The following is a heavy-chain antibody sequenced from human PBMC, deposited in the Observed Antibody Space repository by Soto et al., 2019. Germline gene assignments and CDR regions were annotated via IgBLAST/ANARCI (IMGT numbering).Heavy chain of an antibody. Sequence: PGGSLRLSCAASGFTFDNYAMAWVRRAPGKGLEWVSSIGYSGSSINYGDSVKGRFTISRDNSKNTLYLQMNSLRAEDTAVYYCAKDRDYSYLPPYYYGMDVWGQGTTVTVSS. CDR3: AKDRDYSYLPPYYYGMDV. V-gene: IGHV3-23*01. CDR1: GFTFDNYA. J-gene: IGHJ6*02. D-gene: IGHD5-18*01. CDR2: IGYSGSSI.